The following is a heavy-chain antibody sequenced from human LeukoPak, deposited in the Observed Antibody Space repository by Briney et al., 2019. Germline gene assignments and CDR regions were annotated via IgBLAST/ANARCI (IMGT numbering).Heavy chain of an antibody. J-gene: IGHJ3*02. Sequence: GESLKISCKTSGYTFTNFWIAWVRQMPGKGLEWLGIIYPDNSDTRYSPSFQGQVTISADKSITTAYLHWSSLKASDTAMYYCARDDSGGPDAFDIWGQGTMVSVSS. CDR3: ARDDSGGPDAFDI. CDR1: GYTFTNFW. V-gene: IGHV5-51*01. CDR2: IYPDNSDT. D-gene: IGHD1-26*01.